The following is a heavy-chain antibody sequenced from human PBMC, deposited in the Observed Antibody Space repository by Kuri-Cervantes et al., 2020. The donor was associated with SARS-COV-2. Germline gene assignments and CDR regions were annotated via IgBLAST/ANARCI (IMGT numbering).Heavy chain of an antibody. D-gene: IGHD1-26*01. CDR1: GFTFSSYA. CDR3: ARDRRVGWADY. J-gene: IGHJ4*02. Sequence: GGSLRLSCAASGFTFSSYAMHWVRQAPGKGLEYVSAISSNGGSTYYANSVKGRFTISRDNAKNSLYLQMNSLRAEDAAVYYCARDRRVGWADYWGQGTLVTVSS. CDR2: ISSNGGST. V-gene: IGHV3-64*01.